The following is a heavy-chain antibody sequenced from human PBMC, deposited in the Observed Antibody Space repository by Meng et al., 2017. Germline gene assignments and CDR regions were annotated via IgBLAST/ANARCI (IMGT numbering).Heavy chain of an antibody. V-gene: IGHV4-34*01. J-gene: IGHJ4*02. CDR2: INHSGST. CDR3: ARAGVGYYDSSGPYSY. CDR1: GGSFSGYN. Sequence: KHCGPGPFKPSGTPSLTCSVHGGSFSGYNWSWIRQPPGKGLEWIGEINHSGSTNYNPSLKSRVTISVDTSKNQFSLKLSSVTAADTAVYYCARAGVGYYDSSGPYSYWGQGTLVTVSS. D-gene: IGHD3-22*01.